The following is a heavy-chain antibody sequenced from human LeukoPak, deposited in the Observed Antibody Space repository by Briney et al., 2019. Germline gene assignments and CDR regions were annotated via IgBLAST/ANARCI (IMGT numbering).Heavy chain of an antibody. D-gene: IGHD4-17*01. CDR3: AKDRDDYGDYTLDY. V-gene: IGHV3-23*01. Sequence: GGSLRLSCAASGFTFSSYVMHWVRQAPGKGPEWVSAISRSGDGTYYADSVKGRFTISRDNSKNTLYVQLNSLRAEDTAVYYCAKDRDDYGDYTLDYWGQGTLVTVSS. J-gene: IGHJ4*02. CDR2: ISRSGDGT. CDR1: GFTFSSYV.